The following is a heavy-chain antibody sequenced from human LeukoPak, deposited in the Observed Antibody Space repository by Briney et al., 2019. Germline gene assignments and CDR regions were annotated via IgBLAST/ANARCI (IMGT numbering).Heavy chain of an antibody. CDR1: GYTFTNYG. J-gene: IGHJ4*02. Sequence: ASVKVSCKASGYTFTNYGITWVRQAPGQGLEWMGWISGYNGNTNYAQKLQGRVSMTTDTSTSTAYMELRSLRSDDTAVYYCARDPTKYFWSAYNPFDYWGQGTLVTVSS. V-gene: IGHV1-18*01. CDR3: ARDPTKYFWSAYNPFDY. D-gene: IGHD3-3*01. CDR2: ISGYNGNT.